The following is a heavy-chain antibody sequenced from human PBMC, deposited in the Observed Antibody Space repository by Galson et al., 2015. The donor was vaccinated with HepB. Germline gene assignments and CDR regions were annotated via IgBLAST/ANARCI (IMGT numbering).Heavy chain of an antibody. D-gene: IGHD2-8*01. CDR2: INTDGSAT. V-gene: IGHV3-74*01. CDR1: GFGFSSSW. J-gene: IGHJ5*02. CDR3: ARDQSVYAPS. Sequence: SLRLSCAASGFGFSSSWMQWVRRAPGKELVWVSRINTDGSATSYADSVKGRFTISRDNAKNTLYLQMNSLRVEETAVYYCARDQSVYAPSWGQGILVTVSS.